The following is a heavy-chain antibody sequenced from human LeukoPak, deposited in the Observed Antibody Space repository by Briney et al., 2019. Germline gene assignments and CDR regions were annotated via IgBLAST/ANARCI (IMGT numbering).Heavy chain of an antibody. J-gene: IGHJ4*02. D-gene: IGHD3-22*01. CDR3: ARDGFAITMIVVVINPYFDY. CDR2: ISYDGSNK. V-gene: IGHV3-30-3*01. Sequence: GGSLRLSCAASGFTFSSYAMHWVRQAPGKGLEWVAVISYDGSNKYYADSVKGRFTISRDNSKNTLYLQMNSLRVEDTAVYSCARDGFAITMIVVVINPYFDYWGQGTLVTVSS. CDR1: GFTFSSYA.